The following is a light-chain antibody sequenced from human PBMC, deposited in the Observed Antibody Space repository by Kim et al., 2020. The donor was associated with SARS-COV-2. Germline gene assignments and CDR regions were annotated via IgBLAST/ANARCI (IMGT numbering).Light chain of an antibody. CDR3: QQYDRSPIT. CDR1: QSLSSSY. CDR2: SAS. Sequence: EIVLTQSPGTLSLSPGERATLSCRASQSLSSSYLAWYQQKPGQAPRHLIYSASSRATGIPDRFSGSGSGTDFTLTISRLEPEDFAVYYCQQYDRSPITFGGGTKVDIK. J-gene: IGKJ4*01. V-gene: IGKV3-20*01.